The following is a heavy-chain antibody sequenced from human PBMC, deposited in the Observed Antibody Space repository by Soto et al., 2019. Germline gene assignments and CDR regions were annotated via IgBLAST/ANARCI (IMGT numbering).Heavy chain of an antibody. J-gene: IGHJ6*03. CDR1: GYSFTSYW. V-gene: IGHV5-51*01. Sequence: PGESLKISCKGSGYSFTSYWSGWVRQLPGKGLEWMWIIYPGDSDTRYSPSFQGQVTISADKSISTAYLQWSSLKASDTAMYYCARHLIVVVPAARGYGYYYYMDVWGKGTTVTVSS. D-gene: IGHD2-2*01. CDR3: ARHLIVVVPAARGYGYYYYMDV. CDR2: IYPGDSDT.